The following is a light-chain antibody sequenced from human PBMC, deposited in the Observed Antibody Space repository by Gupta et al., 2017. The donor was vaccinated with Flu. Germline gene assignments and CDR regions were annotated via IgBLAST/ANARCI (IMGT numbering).Light chain of an antibody. J-gene: IGLJ1*01. CDR2: GNN. V-gene: IGLV1-44*01. CDR1: SSNIGSNY. Sequence: PPSASGTPGQRVTISCSGSSSNIGSNYVNWYQQVPGTAPKLLIYGNNQRPSGVPDRFSGSKSGTSASLAISGFQSGDEADYYCAAWDDSLNGHYVFGTGTKVTVL. CDR3: AAWDDSLNGHYV.